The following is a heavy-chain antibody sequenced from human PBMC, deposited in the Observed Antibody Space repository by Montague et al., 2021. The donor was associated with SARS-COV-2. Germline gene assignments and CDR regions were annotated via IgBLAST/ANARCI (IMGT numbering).Heavy chain of an antibody. CDR1: GDSVATKVSA. V-gene: IGHV6-1*01. Sequence: CAISGDSVATKVSAWNWIRQSPSRGLEWLGRTYYRSNWYHDCAPSVKSRIIVNPDTSKNQFSLQLNSVTPEDTAVYYCVRDHDQVFDYWGEGTLVTVSS. CDR2: TYYRSNWYH. D-gene: IGHD1-1*01. J-gene: IGHJ4*02. CDR3: VRDHDQVFDY.